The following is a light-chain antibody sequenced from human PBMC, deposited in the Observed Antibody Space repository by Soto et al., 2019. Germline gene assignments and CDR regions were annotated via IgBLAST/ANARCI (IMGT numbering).Light chain of an antibody. CDR2: GNS. CDR1: SSNIGARYD. J-gene: IGLJ2*01. CDR3: QSYDSSLRVV. V-gene: IGLV1-40*01. Sequence: QAVVTQPPSVSGAPGQRVTISCTGSSSNIGARYDVHWYQQLPGTAPKLLIYGNSNRPSGVPDRFSGSKSGTSASLAITGLQAEDEADYYCQSYDSSLRVVFGGGTKLT.